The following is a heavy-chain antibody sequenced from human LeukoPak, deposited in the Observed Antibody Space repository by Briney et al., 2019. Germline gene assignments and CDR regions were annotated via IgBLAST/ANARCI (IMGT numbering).Heavy chain of an antibody. CDR3: AREDWNQGGYYYGMDV. Sequence: GGSLRLSCPASGFTFSSYEMNWVRQAPGKGLEWVSYISSSGSTIYYADSVKGRFTISRDNARNSLYLQMNSLRAEDTAVYYCAREDWNQGGYYYGMDVWGQGTTVTVSS. D-gene: IGHD1-1*01. CDR2: ISSSGSTI. CDR1: GFTFSSYE. V-gene: IGHV3-48*03. J-gene: IGHJ6*02.